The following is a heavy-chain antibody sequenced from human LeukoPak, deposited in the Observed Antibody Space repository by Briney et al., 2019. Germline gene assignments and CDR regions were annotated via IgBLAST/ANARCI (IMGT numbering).Heavy chain of an antibody. Sequence: PGGSLRLSCAASGFTVSSNYMSWVRQAPGKGLEWVSVIYSGGSTYYADSVKGRFTISRDNSKNTLYLQMNSLRAEDTAVYYCARYWVGYGMDVWGQGTMVTVSS. D-gene: IGHD2-8*02. V-gene: IGHV3-53*01. CDR2: IYSGGST. J-gene: IGHJ6*02. CDR3: ARYWVGYGMDV. CDR1: GFTVSSNY.